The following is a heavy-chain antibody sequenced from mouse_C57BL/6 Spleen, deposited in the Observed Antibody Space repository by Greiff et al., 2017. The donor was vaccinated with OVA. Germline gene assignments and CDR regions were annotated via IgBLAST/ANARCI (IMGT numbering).Heavy chain of an antibody. V-gene: IGHV1-50*01. Sequence: VQLQQPGAELVKPGASVKLSCKASGYTFTSYWMQWVKQRPGQGLEWIGEIDPSDSYTNYNQKFKGKATLTVDTSSSTAYMQLSSLTSEDSAVYYCARFGGYYFDYWGQGTTLTVSS. CDR3: ARFGGYYFDY. D-gene: IGHD1-1*02. CDR1: GYTFTSYW. CDR2: IDPSDSYT. J-gene: IGHJ2*01.